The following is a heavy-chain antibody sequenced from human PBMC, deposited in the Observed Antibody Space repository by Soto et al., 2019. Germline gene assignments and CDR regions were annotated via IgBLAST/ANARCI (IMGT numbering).Heavy chain of an antibody. Sequence: SETLSLTCAVSGGSISSSNWWSWVRQPPGKGLEWIGEIYHSGSTNYNPSLKSRVTISVDKSKNQFSLKLSSVTAADTAVYYGARLDRVAPVAFDIWGQGTMVTVSS. D-gene: IGHD5-12*01. J-gene: IGHJ3*02. CDR3: ARLDRVAPVAFDI. CDR1: GGSISSSNW. CDR2: IYHSGST. V-gene: IGHV4-4*02.